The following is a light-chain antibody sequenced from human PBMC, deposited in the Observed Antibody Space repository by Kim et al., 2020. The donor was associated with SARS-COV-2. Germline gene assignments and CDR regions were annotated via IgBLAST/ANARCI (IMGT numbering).Light chain of an antibody. J-gene: IGKJ4*01. Sequence: ASIGDRVTNSCQASQDIRKYLNWYKQDPGKAPRILIYDASTLETGVPSRFSGSGSGTDFTLTISSLQPEDIATYYCQQYDNLPITFGGGTKVDIK. CDR3: QQYDNLPIT. CDR1: QDIRKY. CDR2: DAS. V-gene: IGKV1-33*01.